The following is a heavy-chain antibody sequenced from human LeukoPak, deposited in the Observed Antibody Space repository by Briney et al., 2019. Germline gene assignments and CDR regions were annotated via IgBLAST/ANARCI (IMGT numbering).Heavy chain of an antibody. V-gene: IGHV3-33*01. D-gene: IGHD6-13*01. CDR3: ARGPSSNWSGLDF. J-gene: IGHJ4*02. CDR1: GFTFSYSG. Sequence: GGSLRLSCAACGFTFSYSGMHWVRQAPGKGLEWVAGIWSDGSNKYYADSVKGRFTVSRDNSKNTLYLQMNSLRAEDTAVYYCARGPSSNWSGLDFWGQGTLLTVSS. CDR2: IWSDGSNK.